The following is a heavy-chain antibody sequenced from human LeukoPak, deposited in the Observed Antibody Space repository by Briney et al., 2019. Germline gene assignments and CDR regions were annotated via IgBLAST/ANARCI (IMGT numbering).Heavy chain of an antibody. CDR2: ISHDGSNK. J-gene: IGHJ6*02. D-gene: IGHD3-3*01. V-gene: IGHV3-30-3*01. CDR3: ARDLRFLEWLPPGGGGMDV. Sequence: GGSLRLSCAASGFTFSSYAMHWVRQAPGKGLEWVAVISHDGSNKYYADSVKGRFTISRDNSKNTLYLQMNSLRAEDTAVYYCARDLRFLEWLPPGGGGMDVWGQGTTVTVSS. CDR1: GFTFSSYA.